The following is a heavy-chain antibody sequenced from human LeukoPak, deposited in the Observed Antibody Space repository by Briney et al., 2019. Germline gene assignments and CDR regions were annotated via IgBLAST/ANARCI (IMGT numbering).Heavy chain of an antibody. Sequence: SETLSLTCTVSGGSISSTTYYWGWIRQPPGKGLEWIGSVFYSGFTYYHPSLKSRVTISVVTSNNHFSLKLSSVTAADTAVYYCARHKARNGYYSYYYMDVWGKGTTVTISS. CDR1: GGSISSTTYY. CDR3: ARHKARNGYYSYYYMDV. D-gene: IGHD1-14*01. J-gene: IGHJ6*03. CDR2: VFYSGFT. V-gene: IGHV4-39*01.